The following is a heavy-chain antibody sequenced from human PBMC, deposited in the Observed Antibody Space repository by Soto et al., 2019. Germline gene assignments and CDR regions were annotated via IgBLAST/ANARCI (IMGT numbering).Heavy chain of an antibody. CDR1: GGSISSYY. J-gene: IGHJ4*02. CDR3: ARDSEVYDSSAYYIHYFDY. D-gene: IGHD3-22*01. CDR2: IYYSGST. Sequence: PSETLSLTCTVSGGSISSYYWSWIRQPPGKGLEWIGYIYYSGSTNYNPSLKSRVTISVDTSKNQFSLKLSSVTAADTAVYYCARDSEVYDSSAYYIHYFDYWGQGTLVTVSS. V-gene: IGHV4-59*01.